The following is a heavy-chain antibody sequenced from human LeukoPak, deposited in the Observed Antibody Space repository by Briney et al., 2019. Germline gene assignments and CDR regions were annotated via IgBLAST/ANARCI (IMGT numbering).Heavy chain of an antibody. V-gene: IGHV4-61*02. CDR3: AREYPGAPGRWLQRTFGWFDP. CDR2: IYTSGST. Sequence: TSETLSLTCTVSGGSISSGSYYWSWIRQPAGKGLEWIGRIYTSGSTNYNPSLKSRVTISVDTSKNQFSLKLSSVTAADTAVYYCAREYPGAPGRWLQRTFGWFDPWGQGTLVTVSS. J-gene: IGHJ5*02. CDR1: GGSISSGSYY. D-gene: IGHD5-24*01.